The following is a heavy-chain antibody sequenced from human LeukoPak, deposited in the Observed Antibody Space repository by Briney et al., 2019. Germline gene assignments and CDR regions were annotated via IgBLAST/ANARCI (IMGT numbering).Heavy chain of an antibody. D-gene: IGHD6-19*01. CDR2: ISSSSSYI. J-gene: IGHJ4*02. Sequence: GGSLRLSCAASGFTFSSYSMNWVRQAPGKGLEWVSSISSSSSYIYYADSVKGRFTISRDNAKNSLYPQMNSLRAEDTAVYYCAARRGGIAVAGIDYWGQGTLVTASS. CDR1: GFTFSSYS. CDR3: AARRGGIAVAGIDY. V-gene: IGHV3-21*01.